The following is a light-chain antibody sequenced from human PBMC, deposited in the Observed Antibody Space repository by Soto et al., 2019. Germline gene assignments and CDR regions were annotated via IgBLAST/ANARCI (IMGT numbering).Light chain of an antibody. Sequence: EVVRTQSPATLSVSPGERATISCRASQSVSGNLAWYQQKPGQAHRLLIYGASTRATGIPARFSGSGSGTEFTLTISSLQSEDFAVYYCQQYKDWPTWTFGQGTKVDI. CDR3: QQYKDWPTWT. V-gene: IGKV3-15*01. J-gene: IGKJ1*01. CDR2: GAS. CDR1: QSVSGN.